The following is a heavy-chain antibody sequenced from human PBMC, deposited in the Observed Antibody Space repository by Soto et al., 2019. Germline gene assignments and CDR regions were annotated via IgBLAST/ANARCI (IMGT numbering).Heavy chain of an antibody. Sequence: SQSRSLTCVVSGYSISSGYYWRWIRQTPGKGLEWIASIYHSGSTYYNPSLKSRVTISVDTSKNQFSLKLTSVTAADTAVYYCARGAATVTPGWFDPWGQGIMVTVSS. J-gene: IGHJ5*02. CDR3: ARGAATVTPGWFDP. D-gene: IGHD4-17*01. V-gene: IGHV4-38-2*01. CDR2: IYHSGST. CDR1: GYSISSGYY.